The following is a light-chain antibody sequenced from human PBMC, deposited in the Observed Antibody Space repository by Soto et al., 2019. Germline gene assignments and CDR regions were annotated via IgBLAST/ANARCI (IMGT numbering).Light chain of an antibody. V-gene: IGKV1-27*01. CDR2: AAS. CDR1: QGITNH. J-gene: IGKJ3*01. Sequence: DNQMTQSPSSLSASVGDRVTITCRASQGITNHLAWYQQRPGKVPYLLIFAASILQPGVPSRFSGSGSGTDFTLTISGLQPEDVATYYCQRYSTGPPLFGPGTRVDIK. CDR3: QRYSTGPPL.